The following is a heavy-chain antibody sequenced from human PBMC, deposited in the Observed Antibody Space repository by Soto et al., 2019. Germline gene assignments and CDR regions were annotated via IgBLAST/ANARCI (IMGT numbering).Heavy chain of an antibody. V-gene: IGHV4-30-4*01. Sequence: SETLSLTCTVSGGSISSGDYYRSWIRQPPGKGLEWIGYIYYSGSTYYNPSLKSRVTISVDTSKNQFSLKLSSVTAADTAVYYCASRKSSPYFDYWGQGTLVTVS. CDR3: ASRKSSPYFDY. J-gene: IGHJ4*02. CDR2: IYYSGST. CDR1: GGSISSGDYY. D-gene: IGHD3-10*01.